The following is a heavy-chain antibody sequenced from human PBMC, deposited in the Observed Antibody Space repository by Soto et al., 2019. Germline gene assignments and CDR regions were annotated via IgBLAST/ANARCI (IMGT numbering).Heavy chain of an antibody. CDR2: ISSSSYI. CDR1: GFTFSSYS. CDR3: ARGPAAGASYYYYGMDV. D-gene: IGHD6-13*01. J-gene: IGHJ6*02. V-gene: IGHV3-21*01. Sequence: GGSLRLSCAASGFTFSSYSMNWVRQAPGKGLEWVSSISSSSYIYYADSVKGRFTISRDNAKNSLYLQMNSLRAEDTAVYYCARGPAAGASYYYYGMDVWGQGTTVTVSS.